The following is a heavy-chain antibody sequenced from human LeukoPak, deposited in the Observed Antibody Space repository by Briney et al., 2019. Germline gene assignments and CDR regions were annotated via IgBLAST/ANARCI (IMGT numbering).Heavy chain of an antibody. Sequence: SETLSLTCTVSDGSISSYYWSWIRQPPGKGLEWIGYIHNSGSTNCNPSLKSRVTTSVDTSKNQFSLRLGSVTAADTAVYYCARFARASSHMNDAFDVWGQGTPVTVSS. CDR3: ARFARASSHMNDAFDV. J-gene: IGHJ3*01. V-gene: IGHV4-59*01. D-gene: IGHD6-13*01. CDR2: IHNSGST. CDR1: DGSISSYY.